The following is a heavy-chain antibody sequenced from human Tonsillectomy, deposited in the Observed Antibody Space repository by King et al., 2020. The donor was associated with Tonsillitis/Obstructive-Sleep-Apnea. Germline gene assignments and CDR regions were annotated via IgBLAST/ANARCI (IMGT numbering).Heavy chain of an antibody. D-gene: IGHD3-10*02. CDR3: ATWMATSNCPYYCVDV. Sequence: VQLVESGGGVVQPGRSLRLSCAASGFTFSSYGMHWVRQAPGKGLEWVAVIWYDGSNKNYADSVKGRFTISRDNSKNTLYLQMNSLRAEDTAVYYCATWMATSNCPYYCVDVWGQGTPVTVSS. CDR1: GFTFSSYG. CDR2: IWYDGSNK. V-gene: IGHV3-33*01. J-gene: IGHJ6*02.